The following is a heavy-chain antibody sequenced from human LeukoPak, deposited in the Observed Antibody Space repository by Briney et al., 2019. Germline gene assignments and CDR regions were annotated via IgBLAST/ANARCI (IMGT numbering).Heavy chain of an antibody. J-gene: IGHJ6*03. CDR2: INHSGST. CDR3: ARGQSITIFGVVRNYYYYYMDV. Sequence: PLETLSLTCAVYGGSFSGYYWSWIRQPPGKGLEWIGEINHSGSTNYNPSLKSRVTISVDTSKNQFSLKLSSVTAADTAVYYCARGQSITIFGVVRNYYYYYMDVWGKGTTVTVSS. V-gene: IGHV4-34*01. CDR1: GGSFSGYY. D-gene: IGHD3-3*01.